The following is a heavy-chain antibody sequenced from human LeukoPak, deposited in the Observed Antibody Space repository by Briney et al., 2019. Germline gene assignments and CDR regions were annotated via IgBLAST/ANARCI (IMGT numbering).Heavy chain of an antibody. Sequence: SETLPLTCTVSGGSLSGSYCSWIRQPPGKGLEWIAYMYNSGSTNYNPSLKSRVTISIDTSKNQFSLKLSSLTAADTAIYYCARGIESYGDYGYWGQGILVTVSS. CDR1: GGSLSGSY. CDR3: ARGIESYGDYGY. J-gene: IGHJ4*02. D-gene: IGHD4-17*01. CDR2: MYNSGST. V-gene: IGHV4-59*01.